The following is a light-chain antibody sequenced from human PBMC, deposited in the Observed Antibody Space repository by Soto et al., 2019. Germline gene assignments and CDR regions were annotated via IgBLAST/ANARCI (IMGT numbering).Light chain of an antibody. Sequence: QSALTQPRSVSGSPGQSVTISCTGTSSDVGGYNYVSWYQQHPGKAPKLMIYDVSKRPSGVPDRFSGSKSGNTASLTISGLQAEDEADYYCCSYAGSYIYVVFGGVTKVTVL. J-gene: IGLJ2*01. V-gene: IGLV2-11*01. CDR3: CSYAGSYIYVV. CDR1: SSDVGGYNY. CDR2: DVS.